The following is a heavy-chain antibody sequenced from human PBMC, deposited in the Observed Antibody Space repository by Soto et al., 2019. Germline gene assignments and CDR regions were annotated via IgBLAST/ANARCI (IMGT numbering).Heavy chain of an antibody. J-gene: IGHJ5*02. V-gene: IGHV1-3*05. Sequence: GQLVQSGAEEKKPGASVKVSCKASGSTFSSYTMHWVRQAPGQSLEWMGWTNVGNGNTKYSQRFQGRVTITRDTYASTVYMGLSSLTSEGTAVYFSARADCGDSLTASGQGTLVPVSS. D-gene: IGHD4-17*01. CDR2: TNVGNGNT. CDR1: GSTFSSYT. CDR3: ARADCGDSLTA.